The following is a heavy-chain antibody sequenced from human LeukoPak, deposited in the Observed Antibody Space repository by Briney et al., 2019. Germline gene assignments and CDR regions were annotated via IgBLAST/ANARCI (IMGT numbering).Heavy chain of an antibody. V-gene: IGHV3-9*03. CDR3: AKDRGYSSSFFEI. J-gene: IGHJ4*02. Sequence: GGSLRLSCAASGFIFDDYAMHWVRHVPGKGLEWVSGISWNSGKIDYADSVKGRFTISRDNAKNSLYLQMNSLRVEDMALYYCAKDRGYSSSFFEIWGQGTLVTVSS. CDR1: GFIFDDYA. D-gene: IGHD6-13*01. CDR2: ISWNSGKI.